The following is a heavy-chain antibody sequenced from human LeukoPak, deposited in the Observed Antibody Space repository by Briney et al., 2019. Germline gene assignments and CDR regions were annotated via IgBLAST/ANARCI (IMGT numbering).Heavy chain of an antibody. D-gene: IGHD5-18*01. V-gene: IGHV3-9*01. CDR3: ARGPNWVQLWLIDH. Sequence: GGSLRLSCAASGFTFDDYAMHWVRHAPGKGLEWISGISWNSGSIGYADSVKGRFTISRDNAKNSLYLQMNSLRAEDTAVYYCARGPNWVQLWLIDHWGQGTLVTVSS. CDR2: ISWNSGSI. J-gene: IGHJ4*02. CDR1: GFTFDDYA.